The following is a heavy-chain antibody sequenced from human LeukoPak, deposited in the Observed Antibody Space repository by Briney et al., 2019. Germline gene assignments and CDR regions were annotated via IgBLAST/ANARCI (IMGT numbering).Heavy chain of an antibody. V-gene: IGHV5-51*01. CDR3: ARPGYSSSQGPFDY. D-gene: IGHD6-13*01. CDR2: IYPGDSDT. J-gene: IGHJ4*02. Sequence: GESLKISCKGSGYIFTSHWIGWVRQLPGKGLEWMGIIYPGDSDTRYSPSFQGQVTISADKSISTAYLQWSSLKASDTAMYYCARPGYSSSQGPFDYWGQGTLVTVSS. CDR1: GYIFTSHW.